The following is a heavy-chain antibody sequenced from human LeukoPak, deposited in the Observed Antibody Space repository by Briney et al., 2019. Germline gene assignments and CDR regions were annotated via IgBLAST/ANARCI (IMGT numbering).Heavy chain of an antibody. V-gene: IGHV1-24*01. CDR3: ARIDRGGYNYPFYFDH. J-gene: IGHJ4*02. CDR2: FDPDDGET. D-gene: IGHD5-24*01. Sequence: ASVKVSCKASGYSLTELSIHWVRQAPGKGLEWMGGFDPDDGETIYAQKFQGRVTMTEDTSADIAYLELSSLKSEDTAIYYRARIDRGGYNYPFYFDHWGQGTLVTVSS. CDR1: GYSLTELS.